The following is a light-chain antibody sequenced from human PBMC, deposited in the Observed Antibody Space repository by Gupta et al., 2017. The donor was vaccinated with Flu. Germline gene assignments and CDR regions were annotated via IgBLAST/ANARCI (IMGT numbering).Light chain of an antibody. CDR2: EVT. CDR3: CSYTGRDTSPYV. V-gene: IGLV2-23*02. Sequence: DVSSYNLVSWYRQNPGEAPKLMIFEVTKRPSGVSYRFSGSKSGNTASLTVSGLQAEDEADYYCCSYTGRDTSPYVFGSGTKVTVL. J-gene: IGLJ1*01. CDR1: DVSSYNL.